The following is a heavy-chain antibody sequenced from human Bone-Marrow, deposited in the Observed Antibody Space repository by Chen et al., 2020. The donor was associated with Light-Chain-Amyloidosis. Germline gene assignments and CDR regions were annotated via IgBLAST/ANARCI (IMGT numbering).Heavy chain of an antibody. D-gene: IGHD2-2*01. CDR1: GYTFTYYP. J-gene: IGHJ5*02. CDR3: AREGEDANLDWFDP. Sequence: QVQLVQSGAEVKEPGASVKISCQTSGYTFTYYPMNWVRQAPGQGLEWRGRINPSGGSTFYAQKFQGRVTMTRDTSTSTVYMELTSLISDDTAVYYCAREGEDANLDWFDPWGQGTLVTVSS. CDR2: INPSGGST. V-gene: IGHV1-46*01.